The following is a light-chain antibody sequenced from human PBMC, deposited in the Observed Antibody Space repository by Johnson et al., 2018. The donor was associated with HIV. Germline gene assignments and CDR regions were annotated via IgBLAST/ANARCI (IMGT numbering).Light chain of an antibody. CDR2: DND. V-gene: IGLV1-51*01. CDR3: GAWDSGLTAGV. Sequence: QLVLTQPPSVSAAPGQSVTISCSGSSSNIGNNYVSWYQHLPGTAPKLLIYDNDKRPSGIPDRFSGSRSGTSATLGITGLQPGDEADYYCGAWDSGLTAGVFGTGTKVTVL. CDR1: SSNIGNNY. J-gene: IGLJ1*01.